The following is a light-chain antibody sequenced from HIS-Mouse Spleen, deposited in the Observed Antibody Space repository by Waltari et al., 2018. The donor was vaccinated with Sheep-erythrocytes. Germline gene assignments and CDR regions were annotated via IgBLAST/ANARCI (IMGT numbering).Light chain of an antibody. V-gene: IGLV2-23*01. CDR2: EGS. CDR1: SSDVGSYNL. CDR3: CSYVGSSTYVV. Sequence: QSALTQPASVSGSPGQSITISCTGTSSDVGSYNLVSWYQQHPGKAPTLMFYEGSKRPSGVSNRFSGSKSGNTASLTISGLQAEDEADYYCCSYVGSSTYVVFGGGTKLTVL. J-gene: IGLJ2*01.